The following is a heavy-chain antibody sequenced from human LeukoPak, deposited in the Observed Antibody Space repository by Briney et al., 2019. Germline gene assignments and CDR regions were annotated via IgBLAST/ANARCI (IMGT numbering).Heavy chain of an antibody. J-gene: IGHJ4*02. Sequence: PGGSLRLSCAASGFTFSDYHMSWVRQAPGKGLEWVSYISSSGNTMYYVDSVKGRFTISRDNAKNSLYLQMNSLRAEDTAVYYCARGTSSGLDYWGQGTLVTVSS. CDR3: ARGTSSGLDY. CDR1: GFTFSDYH. V-gene: IGHV3-11*04. CDR2: ISSSGNTM. D-gene: IGHD6-25*01.